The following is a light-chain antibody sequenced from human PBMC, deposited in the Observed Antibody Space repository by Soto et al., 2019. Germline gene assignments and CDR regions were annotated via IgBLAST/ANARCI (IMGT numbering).Light chain of an antibody. J-gene: IGLJ3*02. V-gene: IGLV2-14*01. CDR1: SSDVGGYNY. CDR2: EVS. Sequence: QSVLTQPASVSGSPGQSITISCTGTSSDVGGYNYVSWYQQHPGKAPKLMIYEVSNRPSGVSHRFSGSKSGNTASLTISGLQAEDEADYYSSSYTSSSTLVFGGGTKVTVL. CDR3: SSYTSSSTLV.